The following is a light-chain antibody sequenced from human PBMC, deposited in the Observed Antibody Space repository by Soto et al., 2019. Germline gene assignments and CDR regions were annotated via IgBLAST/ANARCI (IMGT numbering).Light chain of an antibody. V-gene: IGLV2-14*01. CDR2: SVS. J-gene: IGLJ1*01. CDR3: ISFTTTSTHV. CDR1: SSDIGTYDH. Sequence: QSALTQPASVSGSPGQSITISCSGTSSDIGTYDHVAWFQQFPGKTPKLVIYSVSDRPSGVSYRFSGSKSGNTASLTISGLQADDEADYYCISFTTTSTHVFGTGTKVT.